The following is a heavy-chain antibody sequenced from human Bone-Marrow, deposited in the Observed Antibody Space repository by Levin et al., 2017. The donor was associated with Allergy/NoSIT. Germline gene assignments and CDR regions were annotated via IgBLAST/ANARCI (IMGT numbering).Heavy chain of an antibody. Sequence: PGGSLRLSCAASGFTFSSYALGWVRQAPGKGLEWVSIISGSGDSTYYSDSVKGRFTISRDNSKNTLYLQMNSLRAEDTAVYFCAKDLSSGLSIYFQHWGQGTLVTVSS. V-gene: IGHV3-23*01. CDR1: GFTFSSYA. J-gene: IGHJ1*01. D-gene: IGHD6-19*01. CDR2: ISGSGDST. CDR3: AKDLSSGLSIYFQH.